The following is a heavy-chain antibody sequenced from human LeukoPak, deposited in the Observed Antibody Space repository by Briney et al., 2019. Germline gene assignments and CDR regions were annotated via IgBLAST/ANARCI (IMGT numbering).Heavy chain of an antibody. CDR1: GFTFSTYW. J-gene: IGHJ4*02. V-gene: IGHV3-74*01. Sequence: GGSLRLSCAASGFTFSTYWMHWVRQAPGKGLVWVSRINTDGSTTSYADFVEGRFTISRDNAKNTLYLQMNSLRVEDTAVYYCPAWDFWSGYPDYWGQGTLLTVSS. CDR2: INTDGSTT. CDR3: PAWDFWSGYPDY. D-gene: IGHD3-3*01.